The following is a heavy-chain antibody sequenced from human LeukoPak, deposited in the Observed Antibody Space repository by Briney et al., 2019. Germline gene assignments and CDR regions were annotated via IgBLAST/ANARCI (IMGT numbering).Heavy chain of an antibody. Sequence: SETLSLTCSVSGGSISSSSSYWGWIRQPPGKGLEWIGSIYYSGSSFDNPALKSRVTISVDTSKNQFSLKLSSVTAADTAVYYCARMLWFGEKKFDYWGQGTLVTVSS. D-gene: IGHD3-10*01. CDR3: ARMLWFGEKKFDY. CDR1: GGSISSSSSY. J-gene: IGHJ4*02. CDR2: IYYSGSS. V-gene: IGHV4-39*07.